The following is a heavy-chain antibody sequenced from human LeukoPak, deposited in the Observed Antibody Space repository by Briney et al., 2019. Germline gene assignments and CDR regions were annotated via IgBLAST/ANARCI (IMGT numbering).Heavy chain of an antibody. D-gene: IGHD1-7*01. CDR1: GFTLSRYW. Sequence: GGSLRLSCAVSGFTLSRYWMRWVRQAPGKGLEWVSNINQDGSEKYHVDSVRGRFTISSDNANNSLYLQINSLRAEDTAVYYCATMGLELLPYYFDYWGQGTLVTVSS. J-gene: IGHJ4*02. CDR3: ATMGLELLPYYFDY. CDR2: INQDGSEK. V-gene: IGHV3-7*01.